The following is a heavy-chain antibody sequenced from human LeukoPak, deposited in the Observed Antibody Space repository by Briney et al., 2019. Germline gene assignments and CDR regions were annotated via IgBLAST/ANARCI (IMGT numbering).Heavy chain of an antibody. CDR3: ARDSIVTGEFDY. D-gene: IGHD2-21*02. CDR1: GFTFSSYE. V-gene: IGHV3-48*03. CDR2: ISSSGSTI. Sequence: GGSLRLSCVVSGFTFSSYEMNWVRQAPGKGLEWVSYISSSGSTIYYADSVKGRFTISRDNAKNSLYLQMNSLRAEDTAVYYCARDSIVTGEFDYWGQGALVTVSS. J-gene: IGHJ4*02.